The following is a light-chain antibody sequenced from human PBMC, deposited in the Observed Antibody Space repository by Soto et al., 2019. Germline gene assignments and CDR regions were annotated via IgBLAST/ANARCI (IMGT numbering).Light chain of an antibody. CDR2: WAS. V-gene: IGKV4-1*01. CDR1: QSVLHSSNNKNY. CDR3: QQYYSTPLT. J-gene: IGKJ4*01. Sequence: DIVMTQSPDSLAVSLGERATINCKSSQSVLHSSNNKNYLAWYQQKPGQPPKVLIYWASTRESGVPDRFSGSGSETDFTLTISSLQAEDVAIYYCQQYYSTPLTFGGGTKVEIK.